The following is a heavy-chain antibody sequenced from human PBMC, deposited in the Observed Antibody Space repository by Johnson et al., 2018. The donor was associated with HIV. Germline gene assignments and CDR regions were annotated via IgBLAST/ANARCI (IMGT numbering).Heavy chain of an antibody. J-gene: IGHJ3*02. CDR2: INQDGSEK. V-gene: IGHV3-7*05. Sequence: VQLVESGGGLVQPGGSLRLSCAASGFTFSSYWMSWVRQAPGKGLEWVANINQDGSEKYDLDSEKGRFTISRDNAENSLYLQMNSLGVEDTAMYYCVGGRDSTGDGGAFDIWGHGTMVIVSS. D-gene: IGHD7-27*01. CDR3: VGGRDSTGDGGAFDI. CDR1: GFTFSSYW.